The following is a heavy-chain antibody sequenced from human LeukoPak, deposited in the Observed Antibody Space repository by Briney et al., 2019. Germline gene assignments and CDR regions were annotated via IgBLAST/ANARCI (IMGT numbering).Heavy chain of an antibody. Sequence: GGSLKLSCAASGLTLNYYNMNWVRQAPGKGLEWVSSISSSSTYIYYADSVKGRFTISRDNAKNSLYLQMNSLRVEDTAVYYCARVLEDGYYYFDYRGQGTLVTVSS. V-gene: IGHV3-21*06. CDR1: GLTLNYYN. CDR2: ISSSSTYI. J-gene: IGHJ4*02. D-gene: IGHD3-3*01. CDR3: ARVLEDGYYYFDY.